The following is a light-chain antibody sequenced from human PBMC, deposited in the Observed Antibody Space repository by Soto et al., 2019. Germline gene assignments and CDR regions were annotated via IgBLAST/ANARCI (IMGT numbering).Light chain of an antibody. CDR3: QQRSNWHPN. V-gene: IGKV3-11*01. Sequence: EIVLTQSPATLSLSPGERATLSCRASQSVSSYLAWYQQKPGQAPRLLIYDASNRATGIPARFSGSGSGTDFTLTISSLEPEDFAVYYCQQRSNWHPNFGGGTKVDI. CDR1: QSVSSY. J-gene: IGKJ4*01. CDR2: DAS.